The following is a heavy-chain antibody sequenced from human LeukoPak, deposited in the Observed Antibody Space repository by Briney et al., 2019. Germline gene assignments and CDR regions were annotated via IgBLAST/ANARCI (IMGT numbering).Heavy chain of an antibody. CDR3: ARSVGAVAGTFDY. CDR1: GFTFSSYG. D-gene: IGHD6-19*01. J-gene: IGHJ4*02. CDR2: IWYDGSNK. Sequence: GGSLRLSCAASGFTFSSYGMHWVRQAPGKGLEWVAVIWYDGSNKYYADSVKGRFTISRDNSKNTLYLQMNSLRAEDTAVYYCARSVGAVAGTFDYWGQGTLVTVSS. V-gene: IGHV3-33*01.